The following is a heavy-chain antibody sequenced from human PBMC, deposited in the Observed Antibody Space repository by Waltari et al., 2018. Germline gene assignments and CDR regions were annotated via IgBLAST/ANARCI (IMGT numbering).Heavy chain of an antibody. CDR2: ISGEGGRT. J-gene: IGHJ4*02. D-gene: IGHD5-18*01. CDR3: ARDLRAMVGYFDY. Sequence: EVQLVESGGGLVQPGGSLRLSCAASGFTFSSYWMHWVRQAPGKGLVWGSRISGEGGRTGYADSVKGRLTSSRDNAKNTLYLQMNSLRAEDTAVYYCARDLRAMVGYFDYWGQGTLVTVSS. V-gene: IGHV3-74*01. CDR1: GFTFSSYW.